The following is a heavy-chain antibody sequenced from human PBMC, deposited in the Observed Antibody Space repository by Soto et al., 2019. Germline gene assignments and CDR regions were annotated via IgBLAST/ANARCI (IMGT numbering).Heavy chain of an antibody. J-gene: IGHJ4*02. CDR1: GFTFSSYS. CDR2: ISSSSRSI. Sequence: GSLRLSCAAAGFTFSSYSMNWVRQAPGKGLEWVSSISSSSRSIYYADSVKGRFTISRDNSKKTLYLQMNSLRAEDTAVYYCAKYHSLADTAMVRRDFYCDYCGQGTLVTVS. CDR3: AKYHSLADTAMVRRDFYCDY. V-gene: IGHV3-21*01. D-gene: IGHD5-18*01.